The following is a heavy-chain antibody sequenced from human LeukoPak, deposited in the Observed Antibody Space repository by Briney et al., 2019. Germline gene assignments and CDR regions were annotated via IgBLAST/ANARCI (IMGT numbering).Heavy chain of an antibody. Sequence: PGGSLRLSCAASGFTFSNYWMHWVRQAPGKGLVWVSRINSDGSTRKYADSVKGRFTISGDNAKNTLYLQMNSLRAEDTAVYYCARRSTSGSYYDDWGQGILVTVSS. V-gene: IGHV3-74*03. D-gene: IGHD3-10*01. J-gene: IGHJ4*02. CDR3: ARRSTSGSYYDD. CDR2: INSDGSTR. CDR1: GFTFSNYW.